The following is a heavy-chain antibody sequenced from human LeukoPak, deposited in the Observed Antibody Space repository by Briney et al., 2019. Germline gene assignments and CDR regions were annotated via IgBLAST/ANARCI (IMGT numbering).Heavy chain of an antibody. CDR2: INHSGST. J-gene: IGHJ5*02. CDR1: GGSFSGYY. V-gene: IGHV4-34*01. Sequence: SETLSLTCAVYGGSFSGYYWSWVRKPPGKGLEWIGEINHSGSTNYNPSLKSRVTISVDTAKNQFSLKLGSVTAADAAVYYCARRGFDPWGQGTLVTVSS. CDR3: ARRGFDP.